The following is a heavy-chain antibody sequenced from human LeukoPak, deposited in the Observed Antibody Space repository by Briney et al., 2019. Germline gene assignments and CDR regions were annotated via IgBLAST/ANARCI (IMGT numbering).Heavy chain of an antibody. Sequence: ASVKVSCKASGYTFTGYYMHWVRQAPGQGLEWMGWINPNSGGTNYAQKFQGRVTMTRDTSISTAYMELSRLRSDDTAVYYCASLNPYYDFWSGYNSYYYGMDVWGQGTTVTVSS. V-gene: IGHV1-2*02. CDR2: INPNSGGT. CDR3: ASLNPYYDFWSGYNSYYYGMDV. J-gene: IGHJ6*02. CDR1: GYTFTGYY. D-gene: IGHD3-3*01.